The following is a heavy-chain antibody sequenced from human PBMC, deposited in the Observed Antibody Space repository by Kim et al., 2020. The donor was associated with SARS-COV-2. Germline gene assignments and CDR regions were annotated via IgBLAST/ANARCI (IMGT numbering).Heavy chain of an antibody. D-gene: IGHD3-10*02. V-gene: IGHV3-74*01. Sequence: GGSLRLSCAASGFTFSSYWMHWVRQAPGKGLVWVSRINSDGSITSYADSVQGRFTISRDNAKNTLYLQMSSLRAEDTAVYYCGRTPIVRGHDMDVWGQGATVSVSS. CDR3: GRTPIVRGHDMDV. CDR2: INSDGSIT. J-gene: IGHJ6*02. CDR1: GFTFSSYW.